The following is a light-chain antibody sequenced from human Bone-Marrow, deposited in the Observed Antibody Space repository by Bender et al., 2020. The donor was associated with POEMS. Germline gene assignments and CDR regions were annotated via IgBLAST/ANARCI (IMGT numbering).Light chain of an antibody. CDR1: NIGSKS. Sequence: SYVLTQPPSVSVAPGKTARITCGGNNIGSKSVHWYQQKPGQAPVLVIYYDSDRPSGIPERFSGSKSGTSASLAIRGLRSDDEADYYCATWDDDLNGQEVFGGGTKLTVL. CDR3: ATWDDDLNGQEV. CDR2: YDS. V-gene: IGLV3-21*01. J-gene: IGLJ2*01.